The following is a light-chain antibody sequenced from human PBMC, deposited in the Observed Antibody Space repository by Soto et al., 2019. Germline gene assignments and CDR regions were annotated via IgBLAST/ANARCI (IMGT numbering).Light chain of an antibody. Sequence: ESVFTQYKATPSFPPRERATLSCGSLQSVSSSYLAWYQQKPGLAPRLLIYDASSRATGIPDRFSGSGSGTDFTLTISRLEPEDFAVYYCQKYGSSPPITFGQGRRLAI. CDR2: DAS. V-gene: IGKV3D-20*01. CDR3: QKYGSSPPIT. CDR1: QSVSSSY. J-gene: IGKJ5*01.